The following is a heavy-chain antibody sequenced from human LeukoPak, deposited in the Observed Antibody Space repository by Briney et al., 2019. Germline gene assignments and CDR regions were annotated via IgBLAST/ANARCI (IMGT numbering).Heavy chain of an antibody. J-gene: IGHJ4*02. D-gene: IGHD3-9*01. V-gene: IGHV4-59*12. CDR2: IYYTGST. CDR1: GGSISGDY. Sequence: SETLSLTCSVSGGSISGDYWSWIRQPPGKGLEWIGYIYYTGSTKYNPSLKSRVTISGDTSKNQFSLKLSFVTAADTAVYYCARAGEYYDILTGYRAYYFDNWGQGTLVTVSS. CDR3: ARAGEYYDILTGYRAYYFDN.